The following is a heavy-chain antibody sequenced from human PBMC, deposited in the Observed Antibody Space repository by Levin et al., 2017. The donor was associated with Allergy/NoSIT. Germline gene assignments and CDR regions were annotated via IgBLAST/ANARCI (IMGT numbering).Heavy chain of an antibody. CDR1: GDSVSTTSGA. CDR2: TYYRSKWYY. V-gene: IGHV6-1*01. J-gene: IGHJ3*02. CDR3: ARGHSTTRAFDS. Sequence: PSQTLSLTCAISGDSVSTTSGAWSWIRHSPSRGLEWLGRTYYRSKWYYEYAVSLESRITVNPDTSKNQFSLQLNSVTPEDTALYYCARGHSTTRAFDSWGQGTMVTVSS. D-gene: IGHD2/OR15-2a*01.